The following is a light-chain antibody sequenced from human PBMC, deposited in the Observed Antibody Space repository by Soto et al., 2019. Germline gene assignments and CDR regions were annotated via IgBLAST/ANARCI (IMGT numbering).Light chain of an antibody. V-gene: IGKV3-15*01. J-gene: IGKJ1*01. CDR2: GAS. CDR1: QSVRSN. Sequence: IAMTQSPATMSASPGKRASLSCISFQSVRSNLAWYQQIPGQAPRLLIYGASTRATGVPARFSGSGSGTEFTLTISILQSEDFAVYYCLQYNNCVPTFGQGTNVDI. CDR3: LQYNNCVPT.